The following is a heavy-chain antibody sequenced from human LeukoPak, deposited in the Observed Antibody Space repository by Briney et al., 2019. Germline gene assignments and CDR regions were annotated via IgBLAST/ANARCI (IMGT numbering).Heavy chain of an antibody. Sequence: GASVKVSCKASGYTFTGYYMHWVRQAPGQGLEWMGWINPNSGGTNYAQKFQGRVTMTRDTSISTAYMELSRLRSDDTAVYYCARDRSSSGWYYGAVGYWGQGTLVTVSS. CDR3: ARDRSSSGWYYGAVGY. D-gene: IGHD6-19*01. V-gene: IGHV1-2*02. J-gene: IGHJ4*02. CDR1: GYTFTGYY. CDR2: INPNSGGT.